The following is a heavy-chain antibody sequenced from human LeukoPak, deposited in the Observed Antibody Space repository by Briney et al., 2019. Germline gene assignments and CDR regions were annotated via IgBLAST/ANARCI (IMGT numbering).Heavy chain of an antibody. CDR1: GFTVSSNY. V-gene: IGHV3-66*01. CDR3: AREAYYYDSSPDAFDI. CDR2: IYSGGST. D-gene: IGHD3-22*01. J-gene: IGHJ3*02. Sequence: GGSLRLSCAASGFTVSSNYMSWVRQAPGKGLEWVSVIYSGGSTYYADSVKGRFTISRDNSKNTLYLQMNSLRAEDTAVYYCAREAYYYDSSPDAFDIWGQGTMVTVSS.